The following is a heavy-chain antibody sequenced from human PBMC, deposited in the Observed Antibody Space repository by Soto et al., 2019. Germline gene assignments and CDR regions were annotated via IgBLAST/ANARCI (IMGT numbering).Heavy chain of an antibody. D-gene: IGHD3-3*01. V-gene: IGHV3-7*01. CDR2: MNQDESEK. Sequence: GGSLRLSCGASGFTFSNSWMSWVRQAPGKGLEWVTNMNQDESEKYYVDSVKGRFTISRDNAKNSLFLQMTSLRAEDTAVYYCARADTVFGVVTVSGGLSFDIWGQGTMVTVSS. CDR1: GFTFSNSW. CDR3: ARADTVFGVVTVSGGLSFDI. J-gene: IGHJ3*02.